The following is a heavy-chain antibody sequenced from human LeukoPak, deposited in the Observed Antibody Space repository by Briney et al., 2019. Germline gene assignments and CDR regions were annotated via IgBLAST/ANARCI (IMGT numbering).Heavy chain of an antibody. D-gene: IGHD2-2*01. CDR1: GFTFSSYN. CDR2: ISTSGSYI. CDR3: ARVQPSRAFDI. V-gene: IGHV3-21*01. Sequence: GGSLRLSCAASGFTFSSYNMNWVRQAPGKGLEWVSSISTSGSYIYYADSVKGRFTISRDNAKNSLYLQMNRLRAEDTAVYYCARVQPSRAFDIWRQGTMLTVSS. J-gene: IGHJ3*02.